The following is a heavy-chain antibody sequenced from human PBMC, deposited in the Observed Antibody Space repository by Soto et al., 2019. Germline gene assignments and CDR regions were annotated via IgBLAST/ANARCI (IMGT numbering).Heavy chain of an antibody. CDR2: IYHTGST. D-gene: IGHD4-17*01. CDR1: GDSISSSNW. V-gene: IGHV4-4*02. CDR3: ARAHYGDYGYGMDV. Sequence: SETPSLTCAVSGDSISSSNWWSWVRQPPGKGLEWIGEIYHTGSTNYNPSLKSRVTISVDRSKNQFSLKLTSVTAADTAVYYCARAHYGDYGYGMDVWGQGTPVTVSS. J-gene: IGHJ6*02.